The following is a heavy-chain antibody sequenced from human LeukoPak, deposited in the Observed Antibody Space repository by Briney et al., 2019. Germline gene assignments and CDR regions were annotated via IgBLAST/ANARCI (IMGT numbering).Heavy chain of an antibody. Sequence: ASVKVSCKASGYTFTSYDINWVRQATGQGLEWMGWMNPNSGNTGYAQKFQGRVTMTRNTSISTAYMELSSLRSEDTAVYYCARGFRDYYGSGSYYKSKYYFDYWGQGTLVTVSS. J-gene: IGHJ4*02. CDR3: ARGFRDYYGSGSYYKSKYYFDY. CDR1: GYTFTSYD. D-gene: IGHD3-10*01. V-gene: IGHV1-8*01. CDR2: MNPNSGNT.